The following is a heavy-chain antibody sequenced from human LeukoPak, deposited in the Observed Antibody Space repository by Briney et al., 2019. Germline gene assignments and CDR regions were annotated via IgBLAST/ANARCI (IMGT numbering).Heavy chain of an antibody. CDR2: IYHSGST. CDR3: ARGWIDSSGAYFDY. D-gene: IGHD3-22*01. J-gene: IGHJ4*02. CDR1: GGSISSGGYS. Sequence: SETLSLTCAVSGGSISSGGYSWSWIRQPPGKGLEWIGYIYHSGSTYYNPSLKSRVTISVDRSKNQFSLKLSSVTAADTAVYYCARGWIDSSGAYFDYWGQGTLVTVSS. V-gene: IGHV4-30-2*01.